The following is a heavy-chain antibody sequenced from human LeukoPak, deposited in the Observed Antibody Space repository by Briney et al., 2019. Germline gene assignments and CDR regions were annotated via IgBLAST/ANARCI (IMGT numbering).Heavy chain of an antibody. CDR2: IGVSDGST. J-gene: IGHJ4*02. CDR3: AKAPIYDSTGYYREFDY. V-gene: IGHV3-23*01. D-gene: IGHD3-22*01. Sequence: GGSLRLSCAASGFTFSRYAMSWVRQAPGKGLEWVSGIGVSDGSTYYADSMKGRFTISRDDSKNTLYLQLNSLRAEDTAVYYCAKAPIYDSTGYYREFDYWGQGTLVTVSS. CDR1: GFTFSRYA.